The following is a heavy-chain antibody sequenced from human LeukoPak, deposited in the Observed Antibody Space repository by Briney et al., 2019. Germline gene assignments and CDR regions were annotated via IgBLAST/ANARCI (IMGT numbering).Heavy chain of an antibody. V-gene: IGHV3-15*01. D-gene: IGHD3-22*01. CDR1: GFTFSNAW. CDR2: IKSKSDGGTT. CDR3: TAPRGPRNGYYLSDY. J-gene: IGHJ4*02. Sequence: GGSLRLSCAASGFTFSNAWMNWVRQAPGKGLEWVGHIKSKSDGGTTDYAAPVKGRFTISRDDSKNTLYLQMNSLEPEDMAVYYCTAPRGPRNGYYLSDYWGQGTLVTVSS.